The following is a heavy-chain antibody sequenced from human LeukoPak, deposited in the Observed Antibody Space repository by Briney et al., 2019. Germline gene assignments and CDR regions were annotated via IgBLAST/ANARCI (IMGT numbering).Heavy chain of an antibody. CDR1: GYSISSNYY. J-gene: IGHJ4*02. Sequence: SETLSPTCAVSGYSISSNYYWGWIRQPPGKGLEWIGSIYHSGSTYYNPSLKSRVSISVDTSKNQFSLKVSSVTAADTAVYYCARDQGNVEGFDYCGQGTLVTVSS. CDR3: ARDQGNVEGFDY. D-gene: IGHD1-1*01. CDR2: IYHSGST. V-gene: IGHV4-38-2*02.